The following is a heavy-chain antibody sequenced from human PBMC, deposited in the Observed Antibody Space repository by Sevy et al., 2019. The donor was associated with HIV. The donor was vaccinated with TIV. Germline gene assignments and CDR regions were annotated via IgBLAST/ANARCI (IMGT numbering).Heavy chain of an antibody. V-gene: IGHV3-23*01. CDR1: GFTFSSYA. D-gene: IGHD6-19*01. CDR3: AKGLGIGWNAVEYYFDY. Sequence: GGSLRLSCAASGFTFSSYAMSWVRQAPGKGLEWVSAISGSGGSTYYADPVKGRFTISRDNSKNTLYLQMNSLRAEDTAVYYCAKGLGIGWNAVEYYFDYWGQGTLVTVSS. CDR2: ISGSGGST. J-gene: IGHJ4*02.